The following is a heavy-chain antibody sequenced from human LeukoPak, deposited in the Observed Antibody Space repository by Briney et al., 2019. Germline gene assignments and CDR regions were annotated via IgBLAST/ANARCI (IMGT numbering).Heavy chain of an antibody. CDR1: GRSFSGNY. D-gene: IGHD2-15*01. Sequence: PTQTLSLTCAVEGRSFSGNYCGWIRQPPGKGLEWIGAINHNGSSNYNPYLKSRVTISVGTSKNQFYLKLSSVTAADTAVYYCARVPCSGGSCYSLGLDCWGQGTLVTVSS. V-gene: IGHV4-34*01. CDR3: ARVPCSGGSCYSLGLDC. CDR2: INHNGSS. J-gene: IGHJ4*02.